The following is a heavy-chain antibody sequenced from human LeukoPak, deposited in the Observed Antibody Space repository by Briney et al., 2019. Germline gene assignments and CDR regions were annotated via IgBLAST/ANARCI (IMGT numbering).Heavy chain of an antibody. CDR3: ANAARGNYYYYMDV. J-gene: IGHJ6*03. CDR1: GFTFSSYA. Sequence: GGSLRLSCAASGFTFSSYAMSWVRQAPGKGLEWVSAISGSGGSTYYADSVKGRFTISRGNSKNTLYLQMNSLRAEDTAVYYCANAARGNYYYYMDVWGKGTTVTVSS. D-gene: IGHD6-6*01. CDR2: ISGSGGST. V-gene: IGHV3-23*01.